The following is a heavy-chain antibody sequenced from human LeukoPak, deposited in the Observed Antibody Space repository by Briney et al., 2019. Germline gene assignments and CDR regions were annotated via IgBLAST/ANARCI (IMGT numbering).Heavy chain of an antibody. CDR3: ARHVSPTYYFDY. J-gene: IGHJ4*02. V-gene: IGHV4-39*01. CDR1: GGSISSSPYY. CDR2: IYYSGST. D-gene: IGHD5/OR15-5a*01. Sequence: SETLSLTCTVSGGSISSSPYYWGWIRQPPGKGLEWIGSIYYSGSTYYNPPLKSRVTISVDTSKNHFSLKLSSVTAADTAVYFCARHVSPTYYFDYWGQGTLVTVSS.